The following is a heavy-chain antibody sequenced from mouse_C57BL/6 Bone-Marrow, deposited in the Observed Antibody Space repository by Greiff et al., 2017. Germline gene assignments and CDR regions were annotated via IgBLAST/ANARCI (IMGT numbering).Heavy chain of an antibody. CDR2: LDPSDSYT. Sequence: QVQLQQPGAELVMPGASVKLSCKASGYTFTSYWMHWVKQRPGQGLEWIGELDPSDSYTNYNQQFKGQSTLTVDKSSSTAYMPLSRLTSEDSAVYYCASGDWDNYWGQGTTLTVSS. V-gene: IGHV1-69*01. J-gene: IGHJ2*01. CDR3: ASGDWDNY. D-gene: IGHD4-1*01. CDR1: GYTFTSYW.